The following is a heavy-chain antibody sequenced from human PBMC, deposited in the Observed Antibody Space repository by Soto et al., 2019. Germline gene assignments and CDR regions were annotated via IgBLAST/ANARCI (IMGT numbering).Heavy chain of an antibody. J-gene: IGHJ4*02. V-gene: IGHV1-18*01. CDR1: GYTFATST. D-gene: IGHD4-17*01. Sequence: QLQLVQSGPEAKKPGASVKVSCKASGYTFATSTISWLRQAPGQGPEWMGWIKAYSGNTNYAQKLQGRLTMTTDPSTSTAYMELRSLTTDDTAIYYCAIADYGEDEYWGQGTLVTVSS. CDR3: AIADYGEDEY. CDR2: IKAYSGNT.